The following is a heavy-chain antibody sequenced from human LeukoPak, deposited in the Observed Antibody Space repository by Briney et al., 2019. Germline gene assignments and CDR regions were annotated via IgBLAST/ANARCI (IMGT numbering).Heavy chain of an antibody. CDR1: GYNVVGYY. D-gene: IGHD3-10*01. CDR3: ARTTMVRGAPRWYFDY. CDR2: ISAYNGNT. V-gene: IGHV1-18*04. Sequence: ASVRVSCKASGYNVVGYYIHWVRQAPGQGLEWMGWISAYNGNTNYAQKLQGRVTMTTDTSTSTAYMELRSLRSDDTAVYYCARTTMVRGAPRWYFDYWGQGTLVTVSS. J-gene: IGHJ4*02.